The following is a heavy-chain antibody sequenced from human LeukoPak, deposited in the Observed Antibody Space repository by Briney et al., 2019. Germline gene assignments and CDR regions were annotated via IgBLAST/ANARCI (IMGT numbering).Heavy chain of an antibody. V-gene: IGHV1-69*01. J-gene: IGHJ4*02. Sequence: GSSVKVSCKASGGTFSSYAISWVRQAPGQGLEWMGGIIPIFGPANNAQKFQGRVTITADESTSTAYMELSSLRSEDTAVYYCARGSKPYYDFWSGYFMWGQGTLVTVSS. CDR3: ARGSKPYYDFWSGYFM. CDR2: IIPIFGPA. CDR1: GGTFSSYA. D-gene: IGHD3-3*01.